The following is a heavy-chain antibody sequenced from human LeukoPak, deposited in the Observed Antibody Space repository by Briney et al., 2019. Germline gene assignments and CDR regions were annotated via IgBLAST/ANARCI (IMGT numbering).Heavy chain of an antibody. CDR2: TYYRSKWYN. J-gene: IGHJ4*02. CDR1: GDSFSSNSAA. V-gene: IGHV6-1*01. CDR3: AREGLAQGGSYRARYYFDY. Sequence: SQTLSLTCAISGDSFSSNSAAWNCIRQSPSRGLEWLGRTYYRSKWYNDYAVSVKSRITINPDTSKNQFSLQLNPVTPEDTAVYYCAREGLAQGGSYRARYYFDYWGQGTLVTVSS. D-gene: IGHD1-26*01.